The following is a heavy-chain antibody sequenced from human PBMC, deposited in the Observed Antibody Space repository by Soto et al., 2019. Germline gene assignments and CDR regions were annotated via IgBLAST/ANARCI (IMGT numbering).Heavy chain of an antibody. CDR3: ARYPAAYSYDSSACFFDS. J-gene: IGHJ4*02. V-gene: IGHV4-34*01. Sequence: PSETLSLTCAVYNGSFSGYYWTWIRQPPGRGLEWIGEINHRGGTNYNPSVKSRVTISVDTSKNQISLRLTSVSAADTALYYCARYPAAYSYDSSACFFDSWGQGTLVTVSS. CDR1: NGSFSGYY. CDR2: INHRGGT. D-gene: IGHD3-22*01.